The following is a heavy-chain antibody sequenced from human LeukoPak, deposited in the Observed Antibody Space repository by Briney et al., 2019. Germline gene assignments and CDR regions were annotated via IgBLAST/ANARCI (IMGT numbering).Heavy chain of an antibody. Sequence: SETLSLICAVYGGSFSGCYWSWIRQPPAKGLEWIGEINHSGSTNYNPSLKSRVTISVDTSNNQFSLKRSSVTAADTAVYYCARGRFFYGDFIFDYRGQGTLVTVSS. CDR1: GGSFSGCY. D-gene: IGHD4-17*01. V-gene: IGHV4-34*01. CDR2: INHSGST. J-gene: IGHJ4*02. CDR3: ARGRFFYGDFIFDY.